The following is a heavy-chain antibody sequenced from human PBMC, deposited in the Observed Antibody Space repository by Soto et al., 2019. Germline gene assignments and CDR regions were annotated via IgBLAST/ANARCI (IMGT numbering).Heavy chain of an antibody. CDR1: GYSMGNSYYY. CDR2: IYSSGSA. J-gene: IGHJ4*02. CDR3: TRLAGY. V-gene: IGHV4-30-4*01. Sequence: QVQLQGSGPGLVKPSQTLSLTCTVSGYSMGNSYYYWSWVRQPPGKGLEWIGYIYSSGSAYFHPSLQSRVSISIDTSKNQFFLNMTSVTAADTAVYYCTRLAGYWGQGILVTVSS.